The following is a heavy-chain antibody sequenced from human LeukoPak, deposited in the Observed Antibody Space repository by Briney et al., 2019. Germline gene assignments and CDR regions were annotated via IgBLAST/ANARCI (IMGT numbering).Heavy chain of an antibody. J-gene: IGHJ4*02. D-gene: IGHD3-10*01. CDR1: GFTFDDYG. V-gene: IGHV3-20*04. CDR3: ARDRARLLWFGAETYFDY. Sequence: QTGGSLRLSCAASGFTFDDYGMSWVRQAPGKGLEWVSGINWNGGSTGYADSVKGRFTISRDNAKNSLYLQMNSLRAEDTALYYCARDRARLLWFGAETYFDYWGQGTLVTVSS. CDR2: INWNGGST.